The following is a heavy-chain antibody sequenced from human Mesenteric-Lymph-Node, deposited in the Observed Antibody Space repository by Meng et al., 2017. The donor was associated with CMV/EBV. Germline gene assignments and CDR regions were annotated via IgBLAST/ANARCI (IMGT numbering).Heavy chain of an antibody. V-gene: IGHV3-30*02. CDR1: GFTFSSHG. CDR2: TRYDGSNK. J-gene: IGHJ6*02. D-gene: IGHD3-3*01. Sequence: GESLKISCAASGFTFSSHGMHWVRQAPGKGLEWVAFTRYDGSNKYYADSVKGRFTISRDNSKNTLYLQMNSLRAEDTAVYYCAKDTLEWPPHDMDVWGQGTTVTVSS. CDR3: AKDTLEWPPHDMDV.